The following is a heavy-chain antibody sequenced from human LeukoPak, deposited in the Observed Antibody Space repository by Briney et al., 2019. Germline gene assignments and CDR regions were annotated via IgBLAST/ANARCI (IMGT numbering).Heavy chain of an antibody. CDR1: GFTFSHYG. V-gene: IGHV3-33*01. CDR2: IWHDGSNK. J-gene: IGHJ6*02. CDR3: ARITPVGVGYYYDSSGYYGSYYYYYGMDV. D-gene: IGHD3-22*01. Sequence: GGSLRLSCAASGFTFSHYGMHWVRQAPGKGLEWVAVIWHDGSNKYYADSVKGRFTISRDNSKNTLYLQMNSLRAEDTAVYYCARITPVGVGYYYDSSGYYGSYYYYYGMDVWGQGTTVTVSS.